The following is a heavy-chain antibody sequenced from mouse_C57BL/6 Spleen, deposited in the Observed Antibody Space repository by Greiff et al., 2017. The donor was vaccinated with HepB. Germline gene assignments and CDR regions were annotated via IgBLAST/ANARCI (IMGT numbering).Heavy chain of an antibody. CDR2: ISDGGSYT. J-gene: IGHJ4*01. Sequence: EVKLMESGGGLVKPGGSLKLSCAASGFTFSSYAMSWVRQTPEKRLEWVATISDGGSYTYYPDNVKGRFPISRDNAKNNLYLQMSHLKSEDTAMYYCARGDGTYYAMDYWGQGTSVTVSS. CDR3: ARGDGTYYAMDY. CDR1: GFTFSSYA. V-gene: IGHV5-4*03. D-gene: IGHD2-1*01.